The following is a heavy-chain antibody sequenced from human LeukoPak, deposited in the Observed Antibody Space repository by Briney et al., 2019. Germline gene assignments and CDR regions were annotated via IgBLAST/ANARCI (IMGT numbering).Heavy chain of an antibody. D-gene: IGHD6-13*01. CDR2: IWYDGSNK. J-gene: IGHJ4*02. Sequence: GRSLRLSCAASGFTFSSYGMHWVRQALGKGLEWVAVIWYDGSNKYYADSVKGRYTISRDNSKNTLYLQMNSLRAEDTAVYYCARDSSSWYFDYWGQGTLVTVSS. CDR1: GFTFSSYG. CDR3: ARDSSSWYFDY. V-gene: IGHV3-33*01.